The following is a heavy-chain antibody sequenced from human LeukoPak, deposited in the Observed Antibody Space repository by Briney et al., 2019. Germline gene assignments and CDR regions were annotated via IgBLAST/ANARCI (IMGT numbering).Heavy chain of an antibody. D-gene: IGHD2-2*02. V-gene: IGHV1-24*01. CDR3: ATSDRQVCSPSSCYMPFDF. J-gene: IGHJ4*02. CDR1: GHTLSEVS. Sequence: ASVKVSCKVSGHTLSEVSMHWVRQAPGQGLEWVGGFDPRGGETVLAQKFQGRVTLTEDTSADTSSIELRSLRSEDTAVYYCATSDRQVCSPSSCYMPFDFWGLGTLVTVSS. CDR2: FDPRGGET.